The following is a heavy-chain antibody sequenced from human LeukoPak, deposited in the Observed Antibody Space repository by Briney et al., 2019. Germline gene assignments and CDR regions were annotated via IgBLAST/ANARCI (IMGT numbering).Heavy chain of an antibody. J-gene: IGHJ6*04. V-gene: IGHV3-33*01. CDR3: ARVGGCTSISCCRPYFYALDV. D-gene: IGHD2-2*01. CDR1: GFNFSNYG. Sequence: PGRSLRLSCAASGFNFSNYGMHWVRQAPGKGLEWVAVIWYDGHNKNYVDSVKGRFTISRDNSKNTLYLQMNSLRVDDTAVYYCARVGGCTSISCCRPYFYALDVWGKGTTVTVSS. CDR2: IWYDGHNK.